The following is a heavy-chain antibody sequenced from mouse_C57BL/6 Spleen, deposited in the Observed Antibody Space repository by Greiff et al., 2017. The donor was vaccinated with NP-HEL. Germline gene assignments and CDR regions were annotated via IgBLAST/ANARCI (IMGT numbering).Heavy chain of an antibody. CDR2: INPYNGGT. D-gene: IGHD3-3*01. V-gene: IGHV1-19*01. CDR1: GYTFPDYY. J-gene: IGHJ2*01. Sequence: VQLQQSGPVLVKPGASVKMSCKASGYTFPDYYMNWVKQSHGKSLEWIGVINPYNGGTSYNQKFKGQATLTVDKSSSTAYMELNSLTSEDSAVYYCARPGDRDYFDYWGQGTTLTVSS. CDR3: ARPGDRDYFDY.